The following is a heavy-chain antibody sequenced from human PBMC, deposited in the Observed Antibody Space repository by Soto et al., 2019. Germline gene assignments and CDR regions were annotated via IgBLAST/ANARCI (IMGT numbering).Heavy chain of an antibody. D-gene: IGHD1-1*01. CDR3: ARAGTVTSKRGIWSSEKTTWWFEP. CDR2: IYYSGST. J-gene: IGHJ5*02. Sequence: SETLSLTCTVSGGSISSYYWSWIRQPPGKGLEWIGYIYYSGSTNYNPSLKSRVTISVDTSKNQFSLKLSSVTAADTAVYYCARAGTVTSKRGIWSSEKTTWWFEPWGQGTLVTVSS. V-gene: IGHV4-59*01. CDR1: GGSISSYY.